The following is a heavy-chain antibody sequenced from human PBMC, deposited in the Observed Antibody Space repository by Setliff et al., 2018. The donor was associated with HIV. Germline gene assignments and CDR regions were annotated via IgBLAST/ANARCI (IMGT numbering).Heavy chain of an antibody. CDR2: IYYSGST. V-gene: IGHV4-31*03. Sequence: SETLSLTCTVSGGSISSGGYYWSWIRQHPGKGLEWIGYIYYSGSTYYNPSLKSRVTISVDTSKNQFSLKLSSVAAADTAVYYCAICGGDCYSLDYWGQGTLVTAPQ. CDR1: GGSISSGGYY. CDR3: AICGGDCYSLDY. J-gene: IGHJ4*02. D-gene: IGHD2-21*02.